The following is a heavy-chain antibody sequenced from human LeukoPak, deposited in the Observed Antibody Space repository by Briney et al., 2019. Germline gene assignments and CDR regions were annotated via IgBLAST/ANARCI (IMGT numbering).Heavy chain of an antibody. Sequence: GGSLRLSCAASGFTFSNYWMHWVRQAPGKGLVWVSRINGDGRSTTYADSVKGRFTISRDNAENTLYLQMNSLRAEDTAVYYCAREWYSGSYNWFDPWGQGTLVTVSS. CDR3: AREWYSGSYNWFDP. V-gene: IGHV3-74*01. J-gene: IGHJ5*02. CDR2: INGDGRST. CDR1: GFTFSNYW. D-gene: IGHD1-26*01.